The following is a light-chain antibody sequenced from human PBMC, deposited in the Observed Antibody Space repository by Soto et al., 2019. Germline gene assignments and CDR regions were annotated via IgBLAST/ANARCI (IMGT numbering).Light chain of an antibody. CDR3: QQLGSFPLS. Sequence: DIPLTQSPSFLSASVGDRVTITCRASQGISSYLAWYQQKPGKPPSLLISAASTLQSGVPSRFSGSGSGTEFTLTIDSLQPEDFATYYCQQLGSFPLSFGGGTKVEI. CDR1: QGISSY. V-gene: IGKV1-9*01. J-gene: IGKJ4*01. CDR2: AAS.